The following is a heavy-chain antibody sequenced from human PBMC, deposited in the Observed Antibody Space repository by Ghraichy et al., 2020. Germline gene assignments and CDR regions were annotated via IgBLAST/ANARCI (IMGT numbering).Heavy chain of an antibody. J-gene: IGHJ6*02. CDR2: AYYSGTT. V-gene: IGHV4-39*01. CDR3: ARKMFPWFGESDFSFHGLDV. D-gene: IGHD3-10*01. CDR1: GGSVTSNRYY. Sequence: SETLSLTCGVSGGSVTSNRYYWAWIRQSPGKGLEWIGTAYYSGTTYYNPSLRRRVSLSVDSSRNQVSLKLYSVAAAETAVYYCARKMFPWFGESDFSFHGLDVWGQGSSVTGSS.